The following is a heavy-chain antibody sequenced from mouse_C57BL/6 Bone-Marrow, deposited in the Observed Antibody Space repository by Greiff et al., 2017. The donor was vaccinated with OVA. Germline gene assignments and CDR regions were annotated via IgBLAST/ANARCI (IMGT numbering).Heavy chain of an antibody. V-gene: IGHV1-15*01. Sequence: QVQLQQSGAELVRPGASVTLSCKASGYTFTDYEMHWVKQTPVHGLAWIGAIVPETGGTAYNQKFKGKAILTADKSSSTAYMELRSLTSEDSAVYYCTRGYSNYYAMDYWGQGTSVTVSS. J-gene: IGHJ4*01. CDR1: GYTFTDYE. D-gene: IGHD2-5*01. CDR3: TRGYSNYYAMDY. CDR2: IVPETGGT.